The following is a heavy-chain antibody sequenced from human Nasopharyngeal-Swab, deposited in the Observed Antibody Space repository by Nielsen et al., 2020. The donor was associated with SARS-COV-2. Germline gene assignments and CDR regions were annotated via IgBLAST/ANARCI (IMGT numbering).Heavy chain of an antibody. CDR1: GYTFTSYG. D-gene: IGHD2-15*01. CDR2: ISAYNGNT. J-gene: IGHJ6*02. V-gene: IGHV1-18*04. Sequence: ASVKVSCKASGYTFTSYGISWVRQAPGQGLEWMGWISAYNGNTNYAQKLQGRVTMTTDTSTSTAYMELRSLRSDDTAVYYCARMGYCSGGSCYDVVLPLFYGMDVWGQGTTVTVSS. CDR3: ARMGYCSGGSCYDVVLPLFYGMDV.